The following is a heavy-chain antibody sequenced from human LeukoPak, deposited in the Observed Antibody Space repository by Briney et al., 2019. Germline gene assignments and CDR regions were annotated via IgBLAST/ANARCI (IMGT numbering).Heavy chain of an antibody. CDR2: IYYTGT. Sequence: PSETLSLTCTVSGCSVTDYYWSWIRQSPGKGLEWIGYIYYTGTSYNPSLKSRVTISADTSKNQFYLRLISVTAADTAVYYCASRKLGNDYWGQGTLVTVSS. CDR1: GCSVTDYY. CDR3: ASRKLGNDY. V-gene: IGHV4-59*02. D-gene: IGHD7-27*01. J-gene: IGHJ4*02.